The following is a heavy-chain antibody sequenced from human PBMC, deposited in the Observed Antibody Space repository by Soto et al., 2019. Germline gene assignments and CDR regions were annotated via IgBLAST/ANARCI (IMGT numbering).Heavy chain of an antibody. CDR3: ARGKDRGSYFLDS. D-gene: IGHD3-16*01. CDR2: ISSDGSST. Sequence: EVQLVESGGGLVQLGGSLRLSCAASGFTFSSYWMHWVRQAPGKGLVCVSRISSDGSSTTYADSVRGRFTISRDNAKNTLSLEMNSLRAEDTAVYYCARGKDRGSYFLDSWGQGTLVTVSS. J-gene: IGHJ4*02. V-gene: IGHV3-74*01. CDR1: GFTFSSYW.